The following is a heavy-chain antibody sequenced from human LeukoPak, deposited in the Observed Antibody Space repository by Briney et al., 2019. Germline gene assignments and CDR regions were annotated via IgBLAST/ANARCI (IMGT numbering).Heavy chain of an antibody. Sequence: GRSLRLSCAASGFTFSSYGMHWVRQAPGKGLEWVAVISYDGSNKYYADSVKGRFTISRDNSKNTLYLQMNSLRAEDTAVYYCAKDSQFDWLSVPYYYYGMDVWGQGTTVTVSS. CDR2: ISYDGSNK. D-gene: IGHD3-9*01. V-gene: IGHV3-30*18. CDR3: AKDSQFDWLSVPYYYYGMDV. CDR1: GFTFSSYG. J-gene: IGHJ6*02.